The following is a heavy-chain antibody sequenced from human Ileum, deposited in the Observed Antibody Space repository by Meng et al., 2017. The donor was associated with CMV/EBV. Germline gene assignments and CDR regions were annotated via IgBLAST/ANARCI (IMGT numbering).Heavy chain of an antibody. Sequence: GESLKISCAASGSAFTFSTSGMHWVRQAPGKGLEWVSVIYSGGSSTYYADSVKGRFTISRDNSKNTLYLQMNSLRAEDTAVYYCAKGDGGTTFDPWGQGTLVTVSS. D-gene: IGHD2-15*01. J-gene: IGHJ5*02. V-gene: IGHV3-23*03. CDR1: GSAFTFSTSG. CDR2: IYSGGSST. CDR3: AKGDGGTTFDP.